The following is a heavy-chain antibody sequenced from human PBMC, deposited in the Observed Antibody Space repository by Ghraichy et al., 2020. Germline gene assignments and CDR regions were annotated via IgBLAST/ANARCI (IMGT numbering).Heavy chain of an antibody. V-gene: IGHV1-24*01. CDR1: GYSFTEIS. D-gene: IGHD2-8*02. J-gene: IGHJ5*02. CDR3: TRPVVHRTCTGGRCYGGAYRFDP. Sequence: ASVKVSCKVSGYSFTEISMHWVRQAPGKGLEWMGGYDLEEGEIIYAQKFQGRVTMTEDTSTHTAYMELTSLRFEDTAVYYCTRPVVHRTCTGGRCYGGAYRFDPWGQGTLVTVSS. CDR2: YDLEEGEI.